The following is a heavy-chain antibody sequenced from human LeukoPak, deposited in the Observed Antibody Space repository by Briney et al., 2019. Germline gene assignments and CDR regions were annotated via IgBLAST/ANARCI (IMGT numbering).Heavy chain of an antibody. Sequence: GGSLRLSCAASGFTFSDYAMHWVRQAPGKGLEWVAVISYDGSNKYYADSVKGRFTISRDNSKNTLYLQMNSLRAEDTAVYYCSTAKFDNWGQGTLVTVSS. CDR1: GFTFSDYA. V-gene: IGHV3-30*04. J-gene: IGHJ4*02. CDR2: ISYDGSNK. CDR3: STAKFDN.